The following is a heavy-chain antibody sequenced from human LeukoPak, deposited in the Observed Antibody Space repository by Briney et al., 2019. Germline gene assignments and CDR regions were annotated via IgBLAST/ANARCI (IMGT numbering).Heavy chain of an antibody. J-gene: IGHJ5*02. D-gene: IGHD2-2*01. V-gene: IGHV1-18*01. CDR1: GYTFTSYG. CDR2: ISPYNGNT. CDR3: ARDVEGAAMGNWFDP. Sequence: ASVKVSCKASGYTFTSYGISWVRQAPGQGLEWMGWISPYNGNTNYAQKLQGRVTMTTDTSTSTAYMELRSLRSDDTAVYFCARDVEGAAMGNWFDPWGQGTLVTVSS.